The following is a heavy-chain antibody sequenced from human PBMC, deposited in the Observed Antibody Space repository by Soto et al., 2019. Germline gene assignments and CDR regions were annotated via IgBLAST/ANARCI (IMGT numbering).Heavy chain of an antibody. CDR3: ARVDGYNSHFEY. V-gene: IGHV1-69*13. J-gene: IGHJ4*02. CDR1: GCTFSSYA. CDR2: IIPIFGTA. Sequence: SVKVSCKASGCTFSSYAISWVRQAPGQGLEWMGGIIPIFGTANYAQKFQGRVTITADESTSTAYMELSSLRSEDTAVYYCARVDGYNSHFEYWGQGTRGIVSS. D-gene: IGHD5-12*01.